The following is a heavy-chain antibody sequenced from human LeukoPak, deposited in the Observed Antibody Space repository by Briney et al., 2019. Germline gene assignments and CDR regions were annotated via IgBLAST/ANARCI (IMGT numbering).Heavy chain of an antibody. CDR3: AKDLDLPGIAVAGTGDY. Sequence: GRSLRLSCAASGFTFSSYGMHWVRQAPGKGLEWVAVISYDGSNKYYADSVKGRFTISRNNSKNTLYLQMNSLRAEDTAVYYCAKDLDLPGIAVAGTGDYWGQGTLVTVSS. CDR1: GFTFSSYG. V-gene: IGHV3-30*18. D-gene: IGHD6-19*01. CDR2: ISYDGSNK. J-gene: IGHJ4*02.